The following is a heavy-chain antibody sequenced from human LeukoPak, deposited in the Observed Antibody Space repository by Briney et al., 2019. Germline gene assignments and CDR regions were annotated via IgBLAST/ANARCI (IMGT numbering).Heavy chain of an antibody. J-gene: IGHJ3*02. CDR1: GGSISSSSYY. Sequence: PSETLSLTCTVSGGSISSSSYYWGWIRQPPGKGLEWIGSIYYSGSTYYNPSLKSRVTISVDTSKNQFSLKLSSVTAADTAVYYCARLSIAARPDAFDIWGQGTMVTVSS. CDR2: IYYSGST. CDR3: ARLSIAARPDAFDI. V-gene: IGHV4-39*07. D-gene: IGHD6-6*01.